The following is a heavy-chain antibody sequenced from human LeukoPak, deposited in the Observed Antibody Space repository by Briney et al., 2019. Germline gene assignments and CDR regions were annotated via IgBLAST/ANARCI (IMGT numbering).Heavy chain of an antibody. CDR2: ISGSGGST. CDR3: AKDGGSSGWYYYYMDV. D-gene: IGHD6-19*01. CDR1: GFTFSSYG. J-gene: IGHJ6*03. Sequence: GGSLRLSCAASGFTFSSYGMSWVRHAPGKGLEWVSAISGSGGSTYYADSVKGRFTISRDNSKNTLYLQMNSLRAEDTAVYYCAKDGGSSGWYYYYMDVWGKGTTVTISS. V-gene: IGHV3-23*01.